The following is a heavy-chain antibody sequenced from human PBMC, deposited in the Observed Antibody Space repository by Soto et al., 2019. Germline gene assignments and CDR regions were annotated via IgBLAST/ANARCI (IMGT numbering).Heavy chain of an antibody. D-gene: IGHD6-13*01. CDR3: AKDNREAAAGDDFDY. CDR2: ISGSGGST. V-gene: IGHV3-23*01. Sequence: GGSLRLSCAASGFTFSSYAMSWVRQAPGKGLEWVSAISGSGGSTYYADSVKGRFTISRDNSKNTLYPQMNSLRAEDTAVYYCAKDNREAAAGDDFDYWGQGTLVTVSS. J-gene: IGHJ4*02. CDR1: GFTFSSYA.